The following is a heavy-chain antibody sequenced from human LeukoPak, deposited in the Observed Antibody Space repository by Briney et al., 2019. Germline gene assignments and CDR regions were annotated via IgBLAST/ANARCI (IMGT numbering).Heavy chain of an antibody. Sequence: SDTLSLPCAVSGYSISSGYYWGWLRQPPGKGLEWIGSIYHSGSTYYNPSLKSRVTISVDTSKNQFSLKLSSVTAADTAVYYCARHGDGYNLLDYWGQGTLVTVSS. V-gene: IGHV4-38-2*01. D-gene: IGHD5-24*01. CDR1: GYSISSGYY. J-gene: IGHJ4*02. CDR2: IYHSGST. CDR3: ARHGDGYNLLDY.